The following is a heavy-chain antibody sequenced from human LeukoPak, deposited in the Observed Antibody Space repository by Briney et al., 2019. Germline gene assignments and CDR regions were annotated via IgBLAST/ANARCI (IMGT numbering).Heavy chain of an antibody. Sequence: GSLRLSCAASGFTFSSYTIHWVRQAPGKGLQWVAVISYDGSNKYYADSVKGRFTISRDTSKNTLYLQMNGLRAEDTAVYYCARDRDSSGYYSLSENYGMDVWGQGTTVTVSS. D-gene: IGHD3-22*01. J-gene: IGHJ6*02. CDR1: GFTFSSYT. CDR2: ISYDGSNK. V-gene: IGHV3-30-3*01. CDR3: ARDRDSSGYYSLSENYGMDV.